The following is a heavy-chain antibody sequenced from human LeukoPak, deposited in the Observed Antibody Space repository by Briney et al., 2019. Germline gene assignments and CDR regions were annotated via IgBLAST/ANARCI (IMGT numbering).Heavy chain of an antibody. CDR3: ARGRRILVGDTNAGDFFDF. J-gene: IGHJ4*02. CDR1: GHVFIDYY. CDR2: VNPNSGAT. Sequence: GASVKVSCRASGHVFIDYYILWVRQAPGQGLEWMGWVNPNSGATYYPQKFRGRATMTRDTSISTAYMELSRLRSDDTAVYYCARGRRILVGDTNAGDFFDFWGQGALVTVSS. D-gene: IGHD1-26*01. V-gene: IGHV1-2*02.